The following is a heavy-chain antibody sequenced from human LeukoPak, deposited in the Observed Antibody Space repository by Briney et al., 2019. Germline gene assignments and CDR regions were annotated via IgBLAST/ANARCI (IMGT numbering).Heavy chain of an antibody. Sequence: GGSLRLSCTASGFTFGDYAMSWDRQAPGKGLEWVAFIRSKAYGGTTEYAASVKGRFTISRDDSKSIAYLQMNSLKTEDTAVYYCTRDLCSSTSCYAPFDYWGQGPLVTVSS. V-gene: IGHV3-49*04. J-gene: IGHJ4*02. CDR2: IRSKAYGGTT. CDR1: GFTFGDYA. CDR3: TRDLCSSTSCYAPFDY. D-gene: IGHD2-2*01.